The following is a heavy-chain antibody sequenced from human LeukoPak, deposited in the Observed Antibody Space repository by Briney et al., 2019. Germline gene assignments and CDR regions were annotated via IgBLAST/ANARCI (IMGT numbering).Heavy chain of an antibody. CDR1: GYTFTSYD. Sequence: GASVKVSCKASGYTFTSYDINWVRQATGQGLEWMGWMNPNSGNTGYAQKFQGRVTITRNTSISTAYMELSSLRSEDTAVYYCARDRRTTGTDYYYYMDVWGKGTTVTISS. J-gene: IGHJ6*03. CDR3: ARDRRTTGTDYYYYMDV. D-gene: IGHD1-1*01. V-gene: IGHV1-8*03. CDR2: MNPNSGNT.